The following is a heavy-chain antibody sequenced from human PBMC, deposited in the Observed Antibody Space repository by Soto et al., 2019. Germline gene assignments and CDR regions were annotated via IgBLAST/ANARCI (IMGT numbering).Heavy chain of an antibody. CDR1: GFTFIRNN. CDR2: ISSSGDYL. CDR3: VRGVDDEEGAEATWFFFEN. J-gene: IGHJ4*02. Sequence: GSLILSCASSGFTFIRNNINLVRQAPGKGLDWFASISSSGDYLYYADSVKGRLIISRDNFQNSLFLQMSNLRADDTAVYYCVRGVDDEEGAEATWFFFENWGQGTPVTVSS. D-gene: IGHD3-3*01. V-gene: IGHV3-21*01.